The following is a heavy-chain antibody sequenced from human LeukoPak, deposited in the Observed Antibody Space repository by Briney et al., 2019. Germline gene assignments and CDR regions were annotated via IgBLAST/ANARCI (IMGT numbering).Heavy chain of an antibody. V-gene: IGHV4-59*01. CDR2: IYYTGTT. CDR1: GGSISTYY. J-gene: IGHJ4*02. Sequence: SETLSLTCTVSGGSISTYYWSWIRQPPGKGLEWIGYIYYTGTTGYNPSLKSRVTISVDTSKNQFSLKLSSVTAADTAVYYCARSSSTGSYWADYWGQGTLVIVSS. CDR3: ARSSSTGSYWADY. D-gene: IGHD1-26*01.